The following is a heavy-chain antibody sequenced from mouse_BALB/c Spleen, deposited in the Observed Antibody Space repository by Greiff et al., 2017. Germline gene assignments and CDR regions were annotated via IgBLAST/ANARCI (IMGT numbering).Heavy chain of an antibody. Sequence: QVQLQQSGAELAKPGASVKMSCKASGYTFTSYWMHWVKQRPGQGLEWIGYITPSTGYTEYNQKFKDKATLTADKSSSTAYMQLSSLTSEDSAVYCCAREGYGDSFAYWGQGTLVTVSA. V-gene: IGHV1-7*01. D-gene: IGHD2-13*01. J-gene: IGHJ3*01. CDR2: ITPSTGYT. CDR3: AREGYGDSFAY. CDR1: GYTFTSYW.